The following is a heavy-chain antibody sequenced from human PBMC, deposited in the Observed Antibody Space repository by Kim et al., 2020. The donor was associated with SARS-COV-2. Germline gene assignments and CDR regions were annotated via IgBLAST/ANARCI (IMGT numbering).Heavy chain of an antibody. CDR3: ARDPDGYCSSTSCLLRGPYYMDV. CDR1: GYTFTSYY. CDR2: INPSGGST. D-gene: IGHD2-2*03. J-gene: IGHJ6*03. Sequence: ASVKVSCKASGYTFTSYYMHWVRQAPGQGLEWMGIINPSGGSTSYAQKFQGRVTMTRDTSTSTVYMELSSLRSEDTAVYYCARDPDGYCSSTSCLLRGPYYMDVWGKGTTVTVSS. V-gene: IGHV1-46*01.